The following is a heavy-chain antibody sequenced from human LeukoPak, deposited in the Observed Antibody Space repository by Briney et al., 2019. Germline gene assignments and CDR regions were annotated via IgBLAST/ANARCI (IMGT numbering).Heavy chain of an antibody. J-gene: IGHJ5*02. Sequence: PGGSLRLSCTASGFTFSSSEMNWVRQAPGKGLEWVSYINSNGDFKYYADYVKGRFTISRDNAKNSLYLQMNSLRAEDTAVYYCARASYYYDSSGYSPWGQGTLVTVSS. CDR3: ARASYYYDSSGYSP. CDR2: INSNGDFK. V-gene: IGHV3-48*03. CDR1: GFTFSSSE. D-gene: IGHD3-22*01.